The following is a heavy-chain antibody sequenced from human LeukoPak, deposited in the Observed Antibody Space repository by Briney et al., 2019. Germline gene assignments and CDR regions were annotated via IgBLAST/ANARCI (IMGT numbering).Heavy chain of an antibody. J-gene: IGHJ3*02. CDR3: ARSYYDILPGPGGFDI. CDR1: GGSISSGDYY. V-gene: IGHV4-30-4*01. D-gene: IGHD3-9*01. Sequence: SQTLSLTCTVSGGSISSGDYYWSWIRQPPGKGLEWIGYIYYSGSTYYNPSLKSRVTISVDTSKNQFSLKLSSVTAADTAVYYCARSYYDILPGPGGFDIWGQGTMVTVSS. CDR2: IYYSGST.